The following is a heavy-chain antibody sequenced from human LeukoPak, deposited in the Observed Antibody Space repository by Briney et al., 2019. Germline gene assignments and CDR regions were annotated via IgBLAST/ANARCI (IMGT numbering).Heavy chain of an antibody. J-gene: IGHJ4*02. CDR2: INHSGST. V-gene: IGHV4-34*01. CDR1: GGSFSGYY. CDR3: ARGRAWRWLQLGVCYFDY. D-gene: IGHD5-24*01. Sequence: SETLSLTCAVYGGSFSGYYWSWIRQPPGKGLEWIGEINHSGSTNYNPSLKSRVTISVDTSKNQFSLKLSSVTAADTAVYYCARGRAWRWLQLGVCYFDYWGQGTLVTVSS.